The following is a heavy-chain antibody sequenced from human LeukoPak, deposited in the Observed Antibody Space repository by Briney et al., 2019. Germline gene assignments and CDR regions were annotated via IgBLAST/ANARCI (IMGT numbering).Heavy chain of an antibody. CDR2: INHSGST. V-gene: IGHV4-34*01. CDR1: GGSFSGYY. D-gene: IGHD2-8*02. J-gene: IGHJ4*02. Sequence: SETLSLTCAVYGGSFSGYYWSWIRQPPGKGLEWNGEINHSGSTNYNPSLKSRVTISVDTSKNQFSLKLSSVTAADTAVYYCAGHHPRNTVDFWGQGTLVTVSS. CDR3: AGHHPRNTVDF.